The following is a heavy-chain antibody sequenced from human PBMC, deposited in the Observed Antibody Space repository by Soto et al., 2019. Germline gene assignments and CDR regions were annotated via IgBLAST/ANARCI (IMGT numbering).Heavy chain of an antibody. CDR1: GGSIRSTYY. J-gene: IGHJ5*02. Sequence: QLQLQESGPGLVKPSETLSLTCTVSGGSIRSTYYWGWIRQPPGKALEWIGSIYYTGSTYYNPSLKSRVTISVDTSTNQFSLKLNSVTAADTAVYSWARHQAGYQDTTTYYYVGWFAPWGQGTLVTVSS. V-gene: IGHV4-39*01. CDR3: ARHQAGYQDTTTYYYVGWFAP. D-gene: IGHD3-22*01. CDR2: IYYTGST.